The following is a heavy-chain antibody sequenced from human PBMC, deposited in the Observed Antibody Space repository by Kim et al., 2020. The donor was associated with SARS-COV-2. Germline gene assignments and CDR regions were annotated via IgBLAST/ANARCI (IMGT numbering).Heavy chain of an antibody. Sequence: GGSLRLSCAASGFSISVYSMHWVRQASGKGLEWVGRIRGKANNYATAYGAAVKGRFTFSRDDSKNMAFLEMDSLKTEDTAVYYCVASYGGDYYGMDVWGQGTTVTVSS. CDR2: IRGKANNYAT. CDR3: VASYGGDYYGMDV. J-gene: IGHJ6*02. D-gene: IGHD3-10*01. CDR1: GFSISVYS. V-gene: IGHV3-73*01.